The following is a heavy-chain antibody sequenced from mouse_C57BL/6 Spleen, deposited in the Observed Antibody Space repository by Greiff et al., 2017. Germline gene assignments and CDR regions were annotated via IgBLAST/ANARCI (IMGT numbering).Heavy chain of an antibody. CDR2: IDPENGDT. Sequence: EVKLQESGAELVRPGASVKLSCTASGFNIKDDYMHWVKQRPEQGLEWIGWIDPENGDTEYASKFQGKATITADTSSNTAYLQLSSLTSEDTAVYYCSTSITTAPAWCAYGGKGTLVTVSA. CDR1: GFNIKDDY. J-gene: IGHJ3*01. V-gene: IGHV14-4*01. D-gene: IGHD1-1*01. CDR3: STSITTAPAWCAY.